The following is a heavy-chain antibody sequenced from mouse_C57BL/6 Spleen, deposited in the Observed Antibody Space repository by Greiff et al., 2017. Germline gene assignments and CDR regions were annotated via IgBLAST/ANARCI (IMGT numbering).Heavy chain of an antibody. Sequence: VQLQQSGAELARPGASVRLSCKASGYTFTSYGISWVKQRTGQGLEWIGEIYPRSGNTYYNEKVRGKATLTADKSSSTAYMELRSLTSEDSAVYFCARSGVYYAMDYWGQGTSVTVSS. CDR2: IYPRSGNT. CDR1: GYTFTSYG. J-gene: IGHJ4*01. D-gene: IGHD3-1*01. V-gene: IGHV1-81*01. CDR3: ARSGVYYAMDY.